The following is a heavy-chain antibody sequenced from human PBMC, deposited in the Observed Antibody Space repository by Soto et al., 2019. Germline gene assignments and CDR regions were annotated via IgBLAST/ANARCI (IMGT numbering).Heavy chain of an antibody. D-gene: IGHD3-9*01. V-gene: IGHV3-49*03. CDR2: IRSKAYGGTT. CDR3: TRDLVDYGRYFDWALGYFDY. Sequence: PGGSLRLSCTASGFTFGDYAMSWFRQAPGKGLEWVGFIRSKAYGGTTEYAASVKGRFTISRDDSKSIAYLQMNSLKTEDTAVYYCTRDLVDYGRYFDWALGYFDYWGQGTLVTVS. J-gene: IGHJ4*02. CDR1: GFTFGDYA.